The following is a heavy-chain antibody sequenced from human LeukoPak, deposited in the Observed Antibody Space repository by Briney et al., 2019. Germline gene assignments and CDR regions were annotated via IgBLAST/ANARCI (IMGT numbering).Heavy chain of an antibody. Sequence: PGGSLRLSCAASGFTFSDYYMSWLRQAPGKGLEWVSYISSSGSTIYYADSVKGRFTISRDNAKDSLYLQMNSLRAEDTAVYYCARETVGDYVWGSPFDYWGQGTLVTVSS. V-gene: IGHV3-11*04. D-gene: IGHD3-16*01. CDR3: ARETVGDYVWGSPFDY. J-gene: IGHJ4*02. CDR2: ISSSGSTI. CDR1: GFTFSDYY.